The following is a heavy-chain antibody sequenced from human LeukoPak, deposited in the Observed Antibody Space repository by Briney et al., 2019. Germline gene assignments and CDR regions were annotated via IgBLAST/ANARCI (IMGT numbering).Heavy chain of an antibody. CDR3: ARGGTLFTFFDS. J-gene: IGHJ4*02. Sequence: PSETLSLTCTESGGSISSDDYYRNWIRQPAGRGLEWIGRIYTTGNTMYNPSLESRVSMSIDTSKNQVSLKVKSVTAADTAVYYCARGGTLFTFFDSWGQGTLVTVSS. CDR1: GGSISSDDYY. V-gene: IGHV4-61*02. CDR2: IYTTGNT. D-gene: IGHD2/OR15-2a*01.